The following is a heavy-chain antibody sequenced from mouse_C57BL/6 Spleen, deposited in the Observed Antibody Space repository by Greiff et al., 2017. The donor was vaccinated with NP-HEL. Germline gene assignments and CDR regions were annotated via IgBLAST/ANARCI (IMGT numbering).Heavy chain of an antibody. D-gene: IGHD2-4*01. Sequence: QVQLQQPGAELVMPGASVKLSCKASGYTFTSYWMLWVKQRPGQGLEWIGEIDPSDSYTNYNQKFKGKSTLTVDKSSSTAYMQLSSLTSEDSAVYYCARYDYDDPYYFDYWGQGTTLTVSS. CDR3: ARYDYDDPYYFDY. V-gene: IGHV1-69*01. CDR2: IDPSDSYT. CDR1: GYTFTSYW. J-gene: IGHJ2*01.